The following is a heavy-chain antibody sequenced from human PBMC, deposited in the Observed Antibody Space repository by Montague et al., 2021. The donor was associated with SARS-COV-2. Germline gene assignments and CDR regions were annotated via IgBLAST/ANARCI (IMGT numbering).Heavy chain of an antibody. CDR3: APLGFDSRSYYTPPHWFDP. CDR1: GISLSTSGVG. D-gene: IGHD3-10*01. J-gene: IGHJ5*02. V-gene: IGHV2-5*02. Sequence: PALVKPTQTLTLTCTFSGISLSTSGVGVAWIRQPPGKALEWLALIYWDDDERYSPSMRSRLTITKDTSENQVVLRMTNMDPMDTATYYCAPLGFDSRSYYTPPHWFDPWGQGILVTVSS. CDR2: IYWDDDE.